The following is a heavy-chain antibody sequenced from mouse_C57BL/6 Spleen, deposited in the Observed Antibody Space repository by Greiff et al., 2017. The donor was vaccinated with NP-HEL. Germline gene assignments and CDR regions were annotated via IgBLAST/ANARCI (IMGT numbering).Heavy chain of an antibody. D-gene: IGHD2-1*01. CDR3: AREGEPIYYGNYGVFDY. J-gene: IGHJ2*01. Sequence: VQLQESGAELVRPGASVKLSCKASGYTFTDYYINWVKQRPGQGLEWIARIYPGSGNTYYNEKFKGKATLTAEKSSSTAYMQLSSLTSEDSAVYFCAREGEPIYYGNYGVFDYWGQGTTLTVSS. V-gene: IGHV1-76*01. CDR1: GYTFTDYY. CDR2: IYPGSGNT.